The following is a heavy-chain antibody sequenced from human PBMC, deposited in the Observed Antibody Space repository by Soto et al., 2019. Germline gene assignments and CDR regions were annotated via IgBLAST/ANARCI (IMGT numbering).Heavy chain of an antibody. J-gene: IGHJ6*02. V-gene: IGHV4-59*01. CDR1: GGSISSYY. CDR2: IYYSGST. CDR3: ARVGGSYLLGYYGMDV. Sequence: PSETLSLTCTVSGGSISSYYWSWIRQPPGKGLEWIGYIYYSGSTNYNPSLKSRVTISVDTSKNQFSLKLSSVTAADTAVYYCARVGGSYLLGYYGMDVWGQGTTVT. D-gene: IGHD1-26*01.